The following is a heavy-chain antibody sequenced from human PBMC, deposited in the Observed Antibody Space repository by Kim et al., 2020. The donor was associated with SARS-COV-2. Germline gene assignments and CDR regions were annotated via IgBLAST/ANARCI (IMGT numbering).Heavy chain of an antibody. V-gene: IGHV3-33*06. Sequence: GGSLRLSCAASGFTFSSYAMHWVRQAPGKGLEWVAVIWYDGSNKYYADSVKGRFTISRDNSKNTLYLQMNSLRAEDTAVYYCAKDLGGSYLDYWGQGTLVTVSS. CDR3: AKDLGGSYLDY. J-gene: IGHJ4*02. CDR1: GFTFSSYA. CDR2: IWYDGSNK. D-gene: IGHD1-26*01.